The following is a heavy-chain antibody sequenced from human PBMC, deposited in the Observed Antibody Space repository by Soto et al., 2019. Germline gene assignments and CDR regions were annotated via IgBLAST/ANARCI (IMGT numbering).Heavy chain of an antibody. Sequence: SETLSLTCTVSGGSISSGGYYWSWIRQHPGKGLEWIGYISYSGSTYYNPSLKSRVTISVDTSKSQFSLKLSSVAAADTAVYYCARDSNSGWFDPWGQGTLVTVSS. V-gene: IGHV4-31*03. J-gene: IGHJ5*02. CDR3: ARDSNSGWFDP. D-gene: IGHD6-6*01. CDR1: GGSISSGGYY. CDR2: ISYSGST.